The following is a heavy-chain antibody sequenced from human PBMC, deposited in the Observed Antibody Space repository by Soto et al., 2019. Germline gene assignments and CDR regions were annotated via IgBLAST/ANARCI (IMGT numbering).Heavy chain of an antibody. CDR1: GFTFSSYA. D-gene: IGHD2-2*01. Sequence: EVQLLESGGGLVQPGGSLRLSCAASGFTFSSYAMSWVRQAPGKGLEWVSAISGSGGSTYYADSVKGRFTISRDNSKNSLYLQMNSLRAEDTAVYYCATSSGEHFSSTSGWVRYGGQGTLVTVSS. CDR2: ISGSGGST. CDR3: ATSSGEHFSSTSGWVRY. V-gene: IGHV3-23*01. J-gene: IGHJ4*02.